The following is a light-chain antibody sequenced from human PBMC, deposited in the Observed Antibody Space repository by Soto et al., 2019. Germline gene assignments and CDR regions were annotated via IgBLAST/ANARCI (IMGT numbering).Light chain of an antibody. CDR3: QQYYNYPRT. Sequence: IQMTQSPSSLSASVGDRVTITCQASQDIDKNLIWYQQKPGKAPKLLIYAASTLQSGVPSRFSGSGSGTDFTLTFSCLQSEDFATYYCQQYYNYPRTFGQGTKVDI. CDR2: AAS. V-gene: IGKV1-8*01. CDR1: QDIDKN. J-gene: IGKJ1*01.